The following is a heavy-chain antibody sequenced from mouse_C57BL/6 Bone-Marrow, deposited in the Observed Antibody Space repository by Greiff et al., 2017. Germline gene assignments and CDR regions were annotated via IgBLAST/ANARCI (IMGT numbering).Heavy chain of an antibody. CDR2: ISNLAYSI. D-gene: IGHD1-1*01. Sequence: EVQVVESGGGLVQPGGSLKLSCAASGFTFSDYGMAWVRQAPRKGPAWVAFISNLAYSIYYADTVTGRFTISRENAKNTLYLEMSSLRSEDTAMYYCARRTTVVATDWYFDVWGTGTTVTVSS. J-gene: IGHJ1*03. CDR3: ARRTTVVATDWYFDV. CDR1: GFTFSDYG. V-gene: IGHV5-15*01.